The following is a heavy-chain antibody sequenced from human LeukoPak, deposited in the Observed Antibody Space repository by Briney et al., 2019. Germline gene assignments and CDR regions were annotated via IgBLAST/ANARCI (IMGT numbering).Heavy chain of an antibody. D-gene: IGHD6-19*01. CDR3: ASGSSGWYNAFDI. V-gene: IGHV4-34*01. Sequence: SETLSLTCAVYGGSFSGYYWSWIRQPPGKGLEWIGEINHSGSTNYNPSLKSRVTISVDTSKNQFSLKLSSVTAADTAVYYCASGSSGWYNAFDIWGQGTMVTVSS. CDR2: INHSGST. CDR1: GGSFSGYY. J-gene: IGHJ3*02.